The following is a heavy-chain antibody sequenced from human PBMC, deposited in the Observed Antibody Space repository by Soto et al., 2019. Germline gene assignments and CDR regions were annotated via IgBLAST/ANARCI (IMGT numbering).Heavy chain of an antibody. D-gene: IGHD3-16*01. CDR3: ANQPRTCCLDP. CDR1: GGSISSGDYY. V-gene: IGHV4-30-4*01. Sequence: SETLSLTCTVSGGSISSGDYYWSWIRQPPGKGLEWIGYIYYSGSTYYNPSLKSRVTISVDTSKNQFSLKLSSVTAAHAAEYKRANQPRTCCLDPWGKEPRVTASS. J-gene: IGHJ5*02. CDR2: IYYSGST.